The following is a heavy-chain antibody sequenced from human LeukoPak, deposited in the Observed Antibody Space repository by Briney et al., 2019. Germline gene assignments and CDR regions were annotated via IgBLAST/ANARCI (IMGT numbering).Heavy chain of an antibody. J-gene: IGHJ4*02. CDR1: GFTFSSYW. Sequence: GGSLRLSCAASGFTFSSYWMNWARQAPGKGLEWVASINHNGNVNYYVDSVKGRFTISRDNAKNSLYLQMSNLRAEDTAVYFCARGGGLDVWGQGTLVIVSS. CDR3: ARGGGLDV. D-gene: IGHD3/OR15-3a*01. V-gene: IGHV3-7*03. CDR2: INHNGNVN.